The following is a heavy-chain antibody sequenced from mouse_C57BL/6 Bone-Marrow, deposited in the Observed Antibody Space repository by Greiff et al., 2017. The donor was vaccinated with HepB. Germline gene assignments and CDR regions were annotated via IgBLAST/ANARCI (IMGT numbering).Heavy chain of an antibody. J-gene: IGHJ2*01. D-gene: IGHD1-1*01. Sequence: VKLMESGAELVRPGASVTLSCKASGYTFTDYEMHWVKQTPVHGLEWIGAIDPETGGTAYNQKFKGKAILTADKSSSTAYMELRSLTSEDSAVYYCTSPVVAPYWGQGTTLTVSS. V-gene: IGHV1-15*01. CDR2: IDPETGGT. CDR1: GYTFTDYE. CDR3: TSPVVAPY.